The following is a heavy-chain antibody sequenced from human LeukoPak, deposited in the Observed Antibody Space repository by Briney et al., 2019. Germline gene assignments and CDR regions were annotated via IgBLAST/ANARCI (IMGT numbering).Heavy chain of an antibody. CDR2: INWNGGST. CDR1: GFTFDDYG. CDR3: ARRSKHRADAFDI. J-gene: IGHJ3*02. V-gene: IGHV3-20*01. Sequence: GGSLRPSCTASGFTFDDYGMSWVRQAPGKGLEWVSGINWNGGSTGCADSVKGLFTISRDNAKSSLYLQMNSVRAEDTALSHCARRSKHRADAFDIWGQGTMVTVSS.